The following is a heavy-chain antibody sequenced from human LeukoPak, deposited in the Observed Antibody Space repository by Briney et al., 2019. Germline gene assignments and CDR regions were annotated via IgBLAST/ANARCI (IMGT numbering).Heavy chain of an antibody. D-gene: IGHD3-9*01. CDR2: ISAHKGNT. J-gene: IGHJ5*01. CDR3: ARGYYDILTGYYRGSWFDS. Sequence: GASVNVSCKASVYTFTRYGISWVRQAPGQGLEWMGWISAHKGNTNNEQKFQGRVSITTDTSTSTAYMELRSLRSDDTAVYYCARGYYDILTGYYRGSWFDSWGQGTLVTVSS. V-gene: IGHV1-18*01. CDR1: VYTFTRYG.